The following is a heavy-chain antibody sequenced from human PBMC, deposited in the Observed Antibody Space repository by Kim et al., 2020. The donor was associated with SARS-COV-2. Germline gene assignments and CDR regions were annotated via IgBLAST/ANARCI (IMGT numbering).Heavy chain of an antibody. CDR2: KTGNP. CDR3: ATSGGSDY. V-gene: IGHV7-4-1*02. D-gene: IGHD1-26*01. J-gene: IGHJ4*02. Sequence: KTGNPQYAHEFTGRFVFSLDTSDSTAYLQISSLKSEDTAVYYCATSGGSDYWGQGTLVTVSS.